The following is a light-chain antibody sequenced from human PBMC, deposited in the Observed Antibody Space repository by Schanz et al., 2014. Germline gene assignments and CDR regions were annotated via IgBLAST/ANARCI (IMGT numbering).Light chain of an antibody. J-gene: IGKJ1*01. CDR3: QQYNNWPWT. CDR1: QSVSSN. Sequence: EIVMTQSPATLSVSPGERATLSCRASQSVSSNLAWYQQRPGQAPRLLIYDASNRATGIPARFSGSGSGTEFTLTISSLQSEDFAVYYCQQYNNWPWTFGQGTKVEIK. V-gene: IGKV3-15*01. CDR2: DAS.